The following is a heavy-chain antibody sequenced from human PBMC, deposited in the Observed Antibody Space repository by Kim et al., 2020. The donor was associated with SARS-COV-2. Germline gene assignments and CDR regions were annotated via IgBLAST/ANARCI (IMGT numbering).Heavy chain of an antibody. D-gene: IGHD1-26*01. V-gene: IGHV1-46*01. CDR2: INPSGGST. CDR1: GYTFTSYY. J-gene: IGHJ6*02. Sequence: ASVKVSCKASGYTFTSYYMHWVRQAPGQGLEWMGIINPSGGSTSYAQKFQGRVTMTRDTSTSTVYMELSSLRAEDTAVYYCARDLSRFVDLWGIVGASPLSNGMDVWGQGTTVNVSS. CDR3: ARDLSRFVDLWGIVGASPLSNGMDV.